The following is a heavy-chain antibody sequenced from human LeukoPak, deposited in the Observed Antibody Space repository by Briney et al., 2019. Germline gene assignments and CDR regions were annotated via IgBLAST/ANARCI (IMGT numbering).Heavy chain of an antibody. CDR2: VNHSGST. V-gene: IGHV4-34*01. CDR1: GGSFSGYY. CDR3: ARGVLWGYFDY. J-gene: IGHJ4*02. D-gene: IGHD3-16*01. Sequence: PSETLSLTCAVYGGSFSGYYWSWIRQTPGKGLEWIGEVNHSGSTNYNPSLKSRVTISVDTSKNQFSLKLSSVTAADTAVYYCARGVLWGYFDYWGQGTLVTVSS.